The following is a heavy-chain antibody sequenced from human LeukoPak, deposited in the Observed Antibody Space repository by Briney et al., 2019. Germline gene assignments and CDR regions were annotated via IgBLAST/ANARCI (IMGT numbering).Heavy chain of an antibody. CDR2: INHSGST. CDR1: GGSFSGYY. D-gene: IGHD3-9*01. V-gene: IGHV4-34*01. J-gene: IGHJ4*02. Sequence: PSETLSLTCAVYGGSFSGYYWSWIRQPPGKGLEWIGEINHSGSTNYNPSLKSRVTISGDTSKKQFSLKLSSVTAADTAVYYCARGPQTYYDTLTGLSFWGQGTLVTVSS. CDR3: ARGPQTYYDTLTGLSF.